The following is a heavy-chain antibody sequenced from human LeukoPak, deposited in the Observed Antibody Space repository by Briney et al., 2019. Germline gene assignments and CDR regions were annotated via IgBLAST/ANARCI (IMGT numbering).Heavy chain of an antibody. CDR2: IYSGGST. D-gene: IGHD6-13*01. CDR3: ARERYSSSSLGYFDL. J-gene: IGHJ2*01. V-gene: IGHV3-53*01. CDR1: GFTVSSNY. Sequence: GGSLRLSCAASGFTVSSNYMSWVRQAPGKGLEWVSVIYSGGSTYYADSVKGRFTISRDNSKNTLYLQMNSLRAEDTAVYYCARERYSSSSLGYFDLWGRGTLVTVSS.